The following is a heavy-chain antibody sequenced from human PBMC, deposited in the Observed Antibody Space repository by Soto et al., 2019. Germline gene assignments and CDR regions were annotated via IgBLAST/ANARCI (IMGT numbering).Heavy chain of an antibody. D-gene: IGHD3-22*01. CDR2: ISGSGGST. CDR1: GFTFSTYA. J-gene: IGHJ4*02. V-gene: IGHV3-23*01. CDR3: AKDLIHRGYFGY. Sequence: EVQLLESGGGLVQPGGSLRLSCAASGFTFSTYAMSWVRQAPGKGLEWVSAISGSGGSTYYADSVKGRFTISRDNSKNKLYLQMNSLRAEDTAVYYCAKDLIHRGYFGYWGQGTLVTVSS.